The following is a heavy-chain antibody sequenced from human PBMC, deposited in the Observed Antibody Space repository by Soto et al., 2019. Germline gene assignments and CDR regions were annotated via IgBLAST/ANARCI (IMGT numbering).Heavy chain of an antibody. Sequence: KTSETLSLTCTVSGGSISSGGYYWSWIRQHPGKGLEWIGYIYYSGSTYYNPSLKSRVTISVDTSRDQVSLRLRSVTRADTAVYYCARDQYDFRSGSYYYAMEVWGQGTKVTVSS. D-gene: IGHD3-3*01. CDR1: GGSISSGGYY. CDR3: ARDQYDFRSGSYYYAMEV. CDR2: IYYSGST. J-gene: IGHJ6*02. V-gene: IGHV4-31*03.